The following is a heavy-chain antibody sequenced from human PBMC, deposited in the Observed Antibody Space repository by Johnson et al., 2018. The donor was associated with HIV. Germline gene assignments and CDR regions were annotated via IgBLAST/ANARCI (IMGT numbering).Heavy chain of an antibody. D-gene: IGHD6-6*01. J-gene: IGHJ3*02. V-gene: IGHV3-30*04. CDR1: GFTFSSYA. Sequence: QVQLVESGGGVVQPGRSLRLSCAASGFTFSSYAMHSVRQAPGKGLEWVAVISYDGSNKYYADSVKGRFTISRDNSKNTLYLQMNSLRAEDTAVYYCAKVLGYSSSSRDAFDIWGQGTMVTVSS. CDR2: ISYDGSNK. CDR3: AKVLGYSSSSRDAFDI.